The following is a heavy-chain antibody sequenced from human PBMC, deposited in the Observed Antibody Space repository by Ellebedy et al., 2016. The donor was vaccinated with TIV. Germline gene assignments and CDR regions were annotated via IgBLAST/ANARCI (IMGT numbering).Heavy chain of an antibody. CDR1: GFSFSTYG. J-gene: IGHJ4*02. CDR2: IWYDGFNK. CDR3: ARAVIGKEDFDY. V-gene: IGHV3-33*01. D-gene: IGHD3-10*01. Sequence: GESLKISCAASGFSFSTYGMHWVRQAPGQGLEWVAVIWYDGFNKDYADSVKGRFTISRDNSKNTLYLQMNSLTTEDTAVYYCARAVIGKEDFDYWGQGSLVSVSS.